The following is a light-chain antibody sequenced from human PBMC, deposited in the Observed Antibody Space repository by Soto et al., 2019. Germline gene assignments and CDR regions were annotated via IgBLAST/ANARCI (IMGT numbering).Light chain of an antibody. CDR1: SSNIGAGYD. CDR2: GNS. Sequence: QSVLTQPPSVSGAPGQRVAISCTGSSSNIGAGYDVHWYQQLPGTAPKLLIYGNSNRPSGVPDRFSGSKSGTSASLAITGLQAEDEADYYCQSYDSSLSGSXVFGTGTKVTV. J-gene: IGLJ1*01. CDR3: QSYDSSLSGSXV. V-gene: IGLV1-40*01.